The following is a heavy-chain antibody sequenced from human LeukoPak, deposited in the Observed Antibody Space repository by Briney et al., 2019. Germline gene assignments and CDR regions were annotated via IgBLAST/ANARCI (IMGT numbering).Heavy chain of an antibody. D-gene: IGHD3-3*01. Sequence: SETLSLTCTVSGGSISSYYWSWIRQPPGKGLEWMGYIYYSGSTNYNPSLESRVTISVDTSKNQFSLKLSSVTAADTAVYYCARHRYDFWSGYYYPSGAFDIWGQGTMVTVSS. V-gene: IGHV4-59*08. CDR2: IYYSGST. CDR3: ARHRYDFWSGYYYPSGAFDI. J-gene: IGHJ3*02. CDR1: GGSISSYY.